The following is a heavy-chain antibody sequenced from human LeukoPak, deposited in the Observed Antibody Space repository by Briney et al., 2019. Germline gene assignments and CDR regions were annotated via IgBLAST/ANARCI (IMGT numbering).Heavy chain of an antibody. J-gene: IGHJ6*03. CDR3: ARRPGIAATGYYYYYYMDV. V-gene: IGHV4-34*01. CDR2: INHSGST. Sequence: SETLSLTCAVYGGSFSGYYWSWIRQPPGKGLEWIGEINHSGSTNYNPSLKSRVTISVDTSKNQFSLKLSSVTAADTAVYYCARRPGIAATGYYYYYYMDVWGKGTTVTISS. D-gene: IGHD6-13*01. CDR1: GGSFSGYY.